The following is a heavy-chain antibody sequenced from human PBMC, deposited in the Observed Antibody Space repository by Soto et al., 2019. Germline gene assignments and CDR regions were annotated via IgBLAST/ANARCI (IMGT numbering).Heavy chain of an antibody. CDR2: ISWNSGSI. J-gene: IGHJ4*02. V-gene: IGHV3-9*01. CDR3: TTRSFEYSYAYLFDY. D-gene: IGHD5-18*01. CDR1: GFTFDDYA. Sequence: PGGSLRLSCAASGFTFDDYAMHWVRQAPGKGLEWVSGISWNSGSIGYADSVKGRFTISRDDSKNTLYLQMNSLKTEDTAVYYCTTRSFEYSYAYLFDYWGQGTLVTVSS.